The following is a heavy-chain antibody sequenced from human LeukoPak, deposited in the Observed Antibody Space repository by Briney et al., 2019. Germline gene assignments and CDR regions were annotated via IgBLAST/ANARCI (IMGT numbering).Heavy chain of an antibody. D-gene: IGHD1-26*01. CDR2: IKSKTDGGTT. J-gene: IGHJ4*02. CDR3: TTDLILIDSGSYYLFDY. Sequence: GGSLRLSCAASGFTFSNAWMSWVRQAPGKGLEWVGRIKSKTDGGTTDYAAPVKGRFTISRDDSKNTLYLQMNSLKTEDTAVYYCTTDLILIDSGSYYLFDYWGQGTLVTVSS. V-gene: IGHV3-15*01. CDR1: GFTFSNAW.